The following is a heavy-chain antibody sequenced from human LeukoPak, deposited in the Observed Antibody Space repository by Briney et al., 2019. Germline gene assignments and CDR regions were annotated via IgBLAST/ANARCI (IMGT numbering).Heavy chain of an antibody. CDR2: INPNSGGT. Sequence: GASVKVSCKASGYTFTGYYMHWVRQAPGQGLEWMGWINPNSGGTNYAQKFQGRVTMTRDTSISTAYMELSSLRSEDTAVYYCASGPQYYYYGSGSYYKEDDAFDIWGQGTMVTVSS. CDR1: GYTFTGYY. V-gene: IGHV1-2*02. J-gene: IGHJ3*02. CDR3: ASGPQYYYYGSGSYYKEDDAFDI. D-gene: IGHD3-10*01.